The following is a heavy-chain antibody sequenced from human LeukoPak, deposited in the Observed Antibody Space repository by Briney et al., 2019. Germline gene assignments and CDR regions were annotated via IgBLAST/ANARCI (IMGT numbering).Heavy chain of an antibody. D-gene: IGHD6-13*01. Sequence: PSETLSLTCTVSGGSISSYYWSWIRQPAGKGLEWIGRIYTSGSTNYNPSLKSRVTMSVDTSKNQFSLKLSSVTAADTAVYYCARDTYYEQQLVLEAFDIWGQGTMVTVSS. CDR2: IYTSGST. V-gene: IGHV4-4*07. CDR1: GGSISSYY. CDR3: ARDTYYEQQLVLEAFDI. J-gene: IGHJ3*02.